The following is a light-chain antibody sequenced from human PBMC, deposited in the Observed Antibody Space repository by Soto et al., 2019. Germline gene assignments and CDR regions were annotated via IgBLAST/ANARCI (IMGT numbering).Light chain of an antibody. CDR2: EVT. J-gene: IGLJ1*01. V-gene: IGLV2-23*02. CDR1: SSDVGSYNL. Sequence: QSVLTQPASVSGSPGQSITISCTGTSSDVGSYNLVSWYQQYPGKAPKLMIYEVTKRPSGVSNRFSGSKSGNTASLTISGLQAEDEADCYCCSFAGGITVYAFGTGTKLTVL. CDR3: CSFAGGITVYA.